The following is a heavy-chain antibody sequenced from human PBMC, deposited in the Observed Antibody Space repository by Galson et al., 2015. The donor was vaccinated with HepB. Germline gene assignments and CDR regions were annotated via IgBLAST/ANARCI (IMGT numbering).Heavy chain of an antibody. CDR3: ARVPYYDFWSGYYLYYYGMDV. V-gene: IGHV1-18*04. CDR1: GYTFNSYG. Sequence: SVKVSCKASGYTFNSYGISWVRQAPGQGLEWMGWISAYNGNTNYAQKLQGRVTMTTDTSTSTAYMELRSLRSDDTAVYYCARVPYYDFWSGYYLYYYGMDVWGQGTTVTVSS. D-gene: IGHD3-3*01. J-gene: IGHJ6*02. CDR2: ISAYNGNT.